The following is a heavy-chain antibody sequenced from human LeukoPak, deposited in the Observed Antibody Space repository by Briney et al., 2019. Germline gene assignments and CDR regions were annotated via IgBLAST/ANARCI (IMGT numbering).Heavy chain of an antibody. V-gene: IGHV4-38-2*02. Sequence: SETLSLTCTASGYSISSGYYWGWIRQPPGKGLEWTGSIDHSGSTYYNPSLKSRITISVDTSKNQFSLKLSSVTAADTAVYYCASSDILTGYYLSDTWGQGTLVTVSS. CDR2: IDHSGST. J-gene: IGHJ5*02. CDR3: ASSDILTGYYLSDT. D-gene: IGHD3-9*01. CDR1: GYSISSGYY.